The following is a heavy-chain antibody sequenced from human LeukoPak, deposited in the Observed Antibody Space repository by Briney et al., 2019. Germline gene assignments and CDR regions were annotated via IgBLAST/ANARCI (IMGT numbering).Heavy chain of an antibody. D-gene: IGHD3-3*01. Sequence: PSETLSFTCTVSGGSTSSGNHYWGWIRQPPGTGLEWIGGISSSGNTYYNPSLKSRITISIDTSKNHFSLKLSSVTAADTAVYYCARLGAGPTYYDFWSGYSSFYFDYWGQGTLVTVSS. CDR1: GGSTSSGNHY. CDR3: ARLGAGPTYYDFWSGYSSFYFDY. V-gene: IGHV4-39*02. CDR2: ISSSGNT. J-gene: IGHJ4*02.